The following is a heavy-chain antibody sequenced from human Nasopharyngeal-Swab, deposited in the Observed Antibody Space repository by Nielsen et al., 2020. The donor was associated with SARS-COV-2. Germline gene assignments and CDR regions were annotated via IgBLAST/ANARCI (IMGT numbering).Heavy chain of an antibody. Sequence: WIRQPPGKGLEWVAVIWYDGSNKYYADSVKGRFTISRDNSKNTLYLQMNSLRAEDTAVYYCAKESGPLTQPDTYYYDSSGYPYYYYYGMDVWGQGTTVTVSS. D-gene: IGHD3-22*01. CDR3: AKESGPLTQPDTYYYDSSGYPYYYYYGMDV. J-gene: IGHJ6*02. CDR2: IWYDGSNK. V-gene: IGHV3-33*06.